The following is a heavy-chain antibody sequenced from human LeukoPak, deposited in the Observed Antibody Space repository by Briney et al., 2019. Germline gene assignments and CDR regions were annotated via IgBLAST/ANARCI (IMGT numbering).Heavy chain of an antibody. CDR1: GFSFSSYA. V-gene: IGHV3-30-3*01. J-gene: IGHJ4*02. Sequence: PGGSLRLSCAASGFSFSSYAMFWVRQAPGKGLEWVTIISRDGSDTFYADSVKGRFTISRDNSKNTLYLQMNSLRAEDTAVYYRARDGGYDFWSGYYQDYWGQGTLVTVSS. CDR2: ISRDGSDT. D-gene: IGHD3-3*01. CDR3: ARDGGYDFWSGYYQDY.